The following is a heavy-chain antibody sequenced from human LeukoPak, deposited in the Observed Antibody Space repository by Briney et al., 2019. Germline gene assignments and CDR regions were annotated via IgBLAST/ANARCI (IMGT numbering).Heavy chain of an antibody. J-gene: IGHJ4*02. CDR3: ARDLWPGIVPAG. CDR2: INSDGSST. D-gene: IGHD2-2*01. CDR1: ASTFSSYW. Sequence: GRSLRLSCAAAASTFSSYWTHWVRHAPGNGLVWVSRINSDGSSTTYADSVKGRFTISRDNAKNTLYLQMNSLRAEDTAVYYCARDLWPGIVPAGWGQGALVTVSS. V-gene: IGHV3-74*01.